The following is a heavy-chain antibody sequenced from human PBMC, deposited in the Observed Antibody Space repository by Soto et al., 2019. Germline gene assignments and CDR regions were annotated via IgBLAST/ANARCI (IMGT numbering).Heavy chain of an antibody. CDR2: ISSSGSTI. J-gene: IGHJ6*02. D-gene: IGHD2-2*01. CDR3: ARAGSTSFYYYYYGMDV. Sequence: GSLRLSCAASGFTFSDYYMSWIRQAPGKGLEWVSYISSSGSTIYYADSVKGRFTISRDNAKNSLYLQMNSLRDEDTAVYYCARAGSTSFYYYYYGMDVWGQGTTVTVSS. V-gene: IGHV3-11*04. CDR1: GFTFSDYY.